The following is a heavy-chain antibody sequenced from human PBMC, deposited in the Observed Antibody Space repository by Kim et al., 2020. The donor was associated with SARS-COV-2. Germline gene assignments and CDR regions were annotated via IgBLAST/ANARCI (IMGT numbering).Heavy chain of an antibody. D-gene: IGHD5-12*01. V-gene: IGHV3-30*02. J-gene: IGHJ6*02. CDR3: AKDRATTNSYGMDV. Sequence: YGDSVQGRFTISRDNYRNPLYLQMNSLRVEDTAVYYCAKDRATTNSYGMDVWGQGTTVTVSS.